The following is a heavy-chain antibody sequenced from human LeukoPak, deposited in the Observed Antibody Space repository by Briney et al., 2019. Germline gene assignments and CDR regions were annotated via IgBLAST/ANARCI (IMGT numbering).Heavy chain of an antibody. CDR3: AKGYNYGSWRVDY. Sequence: ASVKVSCKASGYTFTTSTMHWVRQVPEQRLEWMGCINAGNDNTDFSERFQGRVTISRDTSATTVYMELSSLTSEDTAVYYCAKGYNYGSWRVDYWGQGTLVTVSS. J-gene: IGHJ4*02. D-gene: IGHD3-10*01. CDR1: GYTFTTST. CDR2: INAGNDNT. V-gene: IGHV1-3*01.